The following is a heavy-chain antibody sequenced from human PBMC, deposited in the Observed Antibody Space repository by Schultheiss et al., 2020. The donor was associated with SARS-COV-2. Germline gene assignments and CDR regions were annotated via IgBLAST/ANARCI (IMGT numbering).Heavy chain of an antibody. CDR3: ARTRYYDFWVDY. V-gene: IGHV4-39*07. J-gene: IGHJ4*02. CDR2: IYYSGST. Sequence: SETLSLTCAVSGGSISSRSYYWGWIRQPPGKGLEWIGSIYYSGSTYYNPSLKSRVTISVDTSKNQFSLKLSSVTAADTAVYYCARTRYYDFWVDYWGQGTLVTVSS. CDR1: GGSISSRSYY. D-gene: IGHD3-3*01.